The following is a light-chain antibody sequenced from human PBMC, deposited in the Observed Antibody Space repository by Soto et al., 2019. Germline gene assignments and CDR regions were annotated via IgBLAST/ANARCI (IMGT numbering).Light chain of an antibody. CDR3: QQYYSYPPWT. CDR2: AAS. J-gene: IGKJ1*01. V-gene: IGKV1-8*01. Sequence: AIRMTQSPSSFSASTGDIVTITFRASQGISSYLAWYQQKPGKAPKLLIYAASTLQSGVPSRFSGSGSGTDFTLTISCLQSEDFATYYCQQYYSYPPWTFGQGTKVDIK. CDR1: QGISSY.